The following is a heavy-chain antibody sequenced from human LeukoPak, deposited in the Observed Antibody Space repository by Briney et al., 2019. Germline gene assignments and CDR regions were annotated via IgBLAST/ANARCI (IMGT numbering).Heavy chain of an antibody. CDR1: GFTFSSYW. V-gene: IGHV3-7*01. CDR2: IKEDGSEK. D-gene: IGHD6-6*01. CDR3: ARISRRAVRDY. J-gene: IGHJ4*02. Sequence: GGSLRLSCVASGFTFSSYWMSWIRQAPGKGLEWVANIKEDGSEKYYVDSVKGRITISRDNAKNSLYLQMSSLRAEDTAVYYCARISRRAVRDYWGQGALVTVSS.